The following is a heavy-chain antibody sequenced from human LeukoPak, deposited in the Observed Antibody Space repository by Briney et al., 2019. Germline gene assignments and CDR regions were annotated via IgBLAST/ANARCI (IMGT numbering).Heavy chain of an antibody. CDR3: ARDRYYGSGSSDAFDI. Sequence: GGSLRLSCAASGFTFSNAWMSWVRQAPGKGLEWVSSISSSSTYIYYADSVKGRFTISRDNAENSLYLQMNSLRAEDTAVYYCARDRYYGSGSSDAFDIWGRGTTVTVSS. D-gene: IGHD3-10*01. CDR1: GFTFSNAW. V-gene: IGHV3-21*01. CDR2: ISSSSTYI. J-gene: IGHJ3*02.